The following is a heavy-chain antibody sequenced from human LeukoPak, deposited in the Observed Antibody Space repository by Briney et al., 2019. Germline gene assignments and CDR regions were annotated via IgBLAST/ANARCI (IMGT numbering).Heavy chain of an antibody. CDR3: VKDRPCGTCKPMDA. J-gene: IGHJ6*02. CDR1: GFTYTDYS. V-gene: IGHV3-23*01. Sequence: GGSLRLSCSASGFTYTDYSMSWARQVPGKGLEWVSGLGRTGEYKYYADSVKGRFTISRDNSNDMVFLQMNSLRAEDTAIYYCVKDRPCGTCKPMDAWGQGTTVIVSS. CDR2: LGRTGEYK. D-gene: IGHD2-21*01.